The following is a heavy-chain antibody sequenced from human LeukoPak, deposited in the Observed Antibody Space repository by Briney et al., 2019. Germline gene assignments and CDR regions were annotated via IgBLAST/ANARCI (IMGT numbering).Heavy chain of an antibody. CDR1: GGSISSSSYY. CDR3: ARFFSSWIPFDY. D-gene: IGHD6-13*01. V-gene: IGHV4-39*01. Sequence: SETLSLTCTVSGGSISSSSYYWGWIRQPPGKGLEWIGSIYHSGSTYYNPSLKSRVTISVDTSKNQFSLKLSSVTAADTAVYYCARFFSSWIPFDYWGQGTLVTVSS. J-gene: IGHJ4*02. CDR2: IYHSGST.